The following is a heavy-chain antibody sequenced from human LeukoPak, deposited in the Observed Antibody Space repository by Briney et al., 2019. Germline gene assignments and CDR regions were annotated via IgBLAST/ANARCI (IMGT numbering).Heavy chain of an antibody. V-gene: IGHV1-69*01. Sequence: SVKVSCKASGCTFNSDAISWGRQAPGQGLEWMGGIIPIFGTANYAQKFQGRVTITANESTSTAYMELSSLRSEDTAVYYCARTTLPPYCYFARWSRGTLVTVSS. D-gene: IGHD1-1*01. CDR1: GCTFNSDA. CDR3: ARTTLPPYCYFAR. CDR2: IIPIFGTA. J-gene: IGHJ2*01.